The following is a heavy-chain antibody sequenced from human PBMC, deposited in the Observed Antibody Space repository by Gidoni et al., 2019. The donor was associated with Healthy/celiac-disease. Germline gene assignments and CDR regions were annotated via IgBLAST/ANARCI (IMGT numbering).Heavy chain of an antibody. Sequence: QVQLVESGGGVVQPGRSLRLSCAASGFTFSRYGMHWVRQAPGKGLEWVAVIWYDGSNKYYADSVKGRFTISRDNSKNTLYLQMNSLRAEDTAVYYCARDFEVAAPLYYFDYWGQGTLVTVSS. CDR3: ARDFEVAAPLYYFDY. V-gene: IGHV3-33*01. CDR2: IWYDGSNK. CDR1: GFTFSRYG. J-gene: IGHJ4*02. D-gene: IGHD2-15*01.